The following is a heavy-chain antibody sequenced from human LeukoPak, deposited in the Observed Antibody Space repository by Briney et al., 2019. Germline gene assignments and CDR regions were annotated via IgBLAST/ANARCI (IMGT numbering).Heavy chain of an antibody. CDR1: GFTFSSYA. V-gene: IGHV3-30-3*01. CDR3: ARVVRQQVDY. D-gene: IGHD6-13*01. Sequence: HPGGSLRLSCAASGFTFSSYAMHWVRQAPGKGLEWVAVISYDGSNKYYADSVKGRFTISRDNSKNTLYLQMNSLRAEDTAVYYCARVVRQQVDYWGQGTLVTVSS. J-gene: IGHJ4*02. CDR2: ISYDGSNK.